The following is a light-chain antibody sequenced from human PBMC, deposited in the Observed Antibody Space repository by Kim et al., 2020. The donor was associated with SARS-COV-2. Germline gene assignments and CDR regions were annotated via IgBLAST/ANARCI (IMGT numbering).Light chain of an antibody. V-gene: IGKV2-29*02. Sequence: IVMTQTPLSLSVTPGQPAPISCKSSQSLLHSDGETYLYWYLQKPGQSPQLLIYKVSSRFSGVPDRFSGSGSGTDFTLKISRVEAEDVGVYYCMQGIHLPLTFGGGTKVDIK. CDR2: KVS. CDR1: QSLLHSDGETY. CDR3: MQGIHLPLT. J-gene: IGKJ4*01.